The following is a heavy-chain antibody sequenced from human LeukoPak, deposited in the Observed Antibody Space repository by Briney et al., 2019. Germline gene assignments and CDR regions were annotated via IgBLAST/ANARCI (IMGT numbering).Heavy chain of an antibody. CDR3: ARDFSSSWYAFDI. CDR2: IHTSGIT. J-gene: IGHJ3*02. Sequence: SETLSLTCTVSGGSITPYYYYWIRQPAGKGLEYIGRIHTSGITNYNPSLTSRVTISVDKSNNYFSLKLSSVTAADTAVYYCARDFSSSWYAFDIWGQGTMVIVSS. CDR1: GGSITPYY. V-gene: IGHV4-4*07. D-gene: IGHD6-13*01.